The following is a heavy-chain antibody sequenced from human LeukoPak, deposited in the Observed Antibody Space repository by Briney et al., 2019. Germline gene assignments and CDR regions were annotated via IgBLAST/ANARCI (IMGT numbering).Heavy chain of an antibody. CDR2: INTDGSST. D-gene: IGHD1-1*01. CDR1: GFTLSGYW. CDR3: AKDRVWNSFDS. J-gene: IGHJ4*02. Sequence: GSLRLSCAASGFTLSGYWMSWVRQGPGKGLVWVSRINTDGSSTAYADSVKGRFTISRDNAKNTLYLQMNSLKNEDTAVYYCAKDRVWNSFDSWGQGTLVTVSS. V-gene: IGHV3-74*01.